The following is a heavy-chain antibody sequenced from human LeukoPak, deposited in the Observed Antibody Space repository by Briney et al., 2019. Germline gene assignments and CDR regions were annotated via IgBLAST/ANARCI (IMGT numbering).Heavy chain of an antibody. CDR3: ARDNDRKDDS. D-gene: IGHD3-16*01. CDR1: GFTFSIYS. J-gene: IGHJ5*02. CDR2: INSDARST. Sequence: GGSLRLSCAASGFTFSIYSMNWVRQAPGKGLVWVSRINSDARSTSYADSVKGRFTISRDNAKNTLYLQMNNLRVEDTAVYYCARDNDRKDDSWGQGTLVTVSS. V-gene: IGHV3-74*01.